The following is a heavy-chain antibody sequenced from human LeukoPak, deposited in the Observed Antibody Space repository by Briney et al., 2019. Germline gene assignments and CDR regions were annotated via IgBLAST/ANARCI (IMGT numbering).Heavy chain of an antibody. V-gene: IGHV1-18*01. CDR3: VREVAGYIYGSPTKWFDP. D-gene: IGHD5-18*01. CDR1: GYTFTSYG. J-gene: IGHJ5*02. Sequence: ASVKVSCKASGYTFTSYGISWVRQAPGQGLEWMGWISAYNGNTNYAQKLQGRVTMTTDTSTSTAYMELRSLRSDDTAVYYCVREVAGYIYGSPTKWFDPWGQGTLVTVSS. CDR2: ISAYNGNT.